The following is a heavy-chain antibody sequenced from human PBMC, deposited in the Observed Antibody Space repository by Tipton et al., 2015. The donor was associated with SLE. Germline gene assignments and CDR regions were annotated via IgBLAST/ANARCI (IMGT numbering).Heavy chain of an antibody. CDR3: ARDIGPSIAAAGPSAFDI. J-gene: IGHJ3*02. Sequence: TLSLTCTVSGGSISSYYWSWIRQPPGKGLEWIGYIYYSAGTNYNPSRKSRVTISVDTSKNQFSLKLSSVTAADTAVYYCARDIGPSIAAAGPSAFDIWGQGTMVTVSS. V-gene: IGHV4-59*01. CDR2: IYYSAGT. D-gene: IGHD6-13*01. CDR1: GGSISSYY.